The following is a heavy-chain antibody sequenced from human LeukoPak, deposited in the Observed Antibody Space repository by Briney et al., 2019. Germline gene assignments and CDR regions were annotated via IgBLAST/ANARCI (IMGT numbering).Heavy chain of an antibody. CDR2: ISSSSRYI. V-gene: IGHV3-21*01. CDR3: ARLGVGGSYSGIYYFNY. Sequence: GGSLRLSCAASGFTFGDYSMNWVRQAPGKGLEWVSSISSSSRYISYADSVKGRFIISRDNAKNSLYLQMNSLRAEDTAVYYCARLGVGGSYSGIYYFNYWGQGTLVTVSS. CDR1: GFTFGDYS. J-gene: IGHJ4*02. D-gene: IGHD1-26*01.